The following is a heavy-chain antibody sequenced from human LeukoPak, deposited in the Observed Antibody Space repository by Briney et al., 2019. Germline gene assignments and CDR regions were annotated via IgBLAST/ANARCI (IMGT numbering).Heavy chain of an antibody. V-gene: IGHV5-51*01. CDR2: IYPGDSDT. D-gene: IGHD4-11*01. CDR1: GYTFTSNW. CDR3: ARPTTN. Sequence: GESLKISCQVSGYTFTSNWIGWVRQMPGKGLGWMGLIYPGDSDTRYSPSFQGQVTISADRSISTAYLQWSSLKASDTAMYYCARPTTNWGQGTLVTVSS. J-gene: IGHJ4*02.